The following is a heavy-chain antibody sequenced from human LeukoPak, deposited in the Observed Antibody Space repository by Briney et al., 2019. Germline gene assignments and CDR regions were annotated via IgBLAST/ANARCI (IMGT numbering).Heavy chain of an antibody. J-gene: IGHJ3*02. CDR2: IYTSGST. D-gene: IGHD3-3*01. CDR3: ARGISYNFGVVIIRNDAFDI. CDR1: GGSISSGSYY. Sequence: SETLSLTCTVSGGSISSGSYYWSWIRQPAGKGLEWIGRIYTSGSTNYNPSLKSRVTISVDTSKNQFSLKLSSVTAADTAVYYCARGISYNFGVVIIRNDAFDIWGQGTMVTVSS. V-gene: IGHV4-61*02.